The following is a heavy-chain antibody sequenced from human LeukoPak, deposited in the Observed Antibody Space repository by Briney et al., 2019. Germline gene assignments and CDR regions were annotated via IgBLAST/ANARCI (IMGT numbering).Heavy chain of an antibody. CDR3: ARDYDSSGSFDY. V-gene: IGHV3-21*01. CDR1: GFTFSSYT. J-gene: IGHJ4*02. Sequence: GGSLRLSCAASGFTFSSYTMTWVRQAPGKGLEWVSSISSTNNYIYYADSVKGRFTISRDNAKNSLYLQMNGLGAEDTAVYYRARDYDSSGSFDYWGRGTLVAVSS. CDR2: ISSTNNYI. D-gene: IGHD3-22*01.